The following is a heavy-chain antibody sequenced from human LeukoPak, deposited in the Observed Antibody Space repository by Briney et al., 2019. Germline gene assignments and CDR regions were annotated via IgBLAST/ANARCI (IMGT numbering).Heavy chain of an antibody. V-gene: IGHV3-7*01. D-gene: IGHD3-22*01. CDR1: GFTFSSYW. Sequence: GGSLRLSCAASGFTFSSYWMSWVRQAPGKGLEWVANIKQDGSEKYYVDSVKGRFTISRDNAKSSLYLQLNSLRAEDTAVYYCARGGDSSGYPLYFDYWGQGILVTVSS. CDR2: IKQDGSEK. J-gene: IGHJ4*02. CDR3: ARGGDSSGYPLYFDY.